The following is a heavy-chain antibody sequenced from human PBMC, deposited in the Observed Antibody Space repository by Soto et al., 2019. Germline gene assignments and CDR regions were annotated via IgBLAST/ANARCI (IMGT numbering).Heavy chain of an antibody. D-gene: IGHD3-10*01. CDR2: IKQDGSEK. V-gene: IGHV3-7*01. Sequence: PVGSLRLSCAASGFTFSSHWMSWVRQAPGKGLEWVANIKQDGSEKYYVDSVKGRFTISRDNAKNSLYLQMNSLRAEDTAVYYCARATITLVRGVIDPWGQGTLVTVSS. CDR1: GFTFSSHW. J-gene: IGHJ5*02. CDR3: ARATITLVRGVIDP.